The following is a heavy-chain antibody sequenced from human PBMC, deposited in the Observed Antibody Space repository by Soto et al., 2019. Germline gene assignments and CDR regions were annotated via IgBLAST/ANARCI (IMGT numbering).Heavy chain of an antibody. CDR1: GYPLSELS. D-gene: IGHD3-10*01. V-gene: IGHV1-24*01. Sequence: XSVKVACTVAGYPLSELSIHCVRQGPGEGLEWMGGFDLENGETIYAQRFECRVTMTEESSSDTPYMELSSLRSEDTAVYYCAIEVRRSNQFDQWGQRTMVTVSS. CDR3: AIEVRRSNQFDQ. CDR2: FDLENGET. J-gene: IGHJ4*02.